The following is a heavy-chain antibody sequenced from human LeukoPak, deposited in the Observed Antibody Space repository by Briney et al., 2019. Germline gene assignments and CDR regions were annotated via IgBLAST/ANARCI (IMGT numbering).Heavy chain of an antibody. CDR1: GGSISSYY. CDR2: IYYSGST. V-gene: IGHV4-59*01. Sequence: SETLSLTCTVSGGSISSYYWSWIRQPPGKGLEWIGYIYYSGSTNYNPSLKSRVTISVDTSKNQFSLKLSSVTAADTAVYYCAKDHYYDSSGPPLLLHGYWGQGTLVTVSS. CDR3: AKDHYYDSSGPPLLLHGY. J-gene: IGHJ4*02. D-gene: IGHD3-22*01.